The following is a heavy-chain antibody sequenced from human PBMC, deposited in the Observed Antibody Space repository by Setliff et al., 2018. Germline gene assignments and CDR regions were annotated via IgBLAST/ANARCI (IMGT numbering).Heavy chain of an antibody. CDR3: ARGQGHYYDSSGCLDY. Sequence: AASVKVSCKASGATFSSYGISWVRQAPGQGLEWMGGIIPFFRTANYAQNFQDRVTITTEKTTSTAFMELSSLRSEDTAVYFCARGQGHYYDSSGCLDYWGQGTLVTVSS. V-gene: IGHV1-69*05. CDR1: GATFSSYG. D-gene: IGHD3-22*01. CDR2: IIPFFRTA. J-gene: IGHJ4*02.